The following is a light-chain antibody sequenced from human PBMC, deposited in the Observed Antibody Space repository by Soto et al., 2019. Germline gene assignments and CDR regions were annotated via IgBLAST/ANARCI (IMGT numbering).Light chain of an antibody. CDR2: GSS. CDR1: QSVSGSY. V-gene: IGKV3-20*01. CDR3: QQYGLSPPYT. Sequence: EIVLTQSPGTLSLSPGERATLSCRASQSVSGSYLAWYQQKPGQSPRLLIYGSSDRATGIPDRFSGSGSGTDSTLTISRVEPEYFAVYYCQQYGLSPPYTSGQGTKLEIK. J-gene: IGKJ2*01.